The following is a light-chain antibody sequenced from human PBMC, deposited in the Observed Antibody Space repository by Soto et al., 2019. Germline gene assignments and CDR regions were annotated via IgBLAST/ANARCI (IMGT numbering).Light chain of an antibody. CDR2: DVS. J-gene: IGLJ1*01. V-gene: IGLV2-14*01. CDR3: SSYTSSSTLNV. CDR1: SSDVGGYNY. Sequence: HSVLTQAASVSGFPGQSSTISCTRTSSDVGGYNYVSWYQQHPGKAPKLMIYDVSNRPSGVSNRFSGSKSGNTASLTISGLQAEDEADYYCSSYTSSSTLNVFGTGTKVTVL.